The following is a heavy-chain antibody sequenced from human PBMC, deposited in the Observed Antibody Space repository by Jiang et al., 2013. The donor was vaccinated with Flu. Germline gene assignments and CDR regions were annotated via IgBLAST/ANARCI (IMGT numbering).Heavy chain of an antibody. CDR3: ARDSPLVPRTFDS. Sequence: GSGLVKPSQTLSLTCTVSGGSVSTAYYHWGWIRQHPGKGLEWIGYVYYTGTTYYNPSLKSRVRISVDSSKKYISLKLTSVTAADTAMYFCARDSPLVPRTFDSWGQGTLVTVSS. J-gene: IGHJ4*02. CDR1: GGSVSTAYYH. D-gene: IGHD2-8*02. CDR2: VYYTGTT. V-gene: IGHV4-31*03.